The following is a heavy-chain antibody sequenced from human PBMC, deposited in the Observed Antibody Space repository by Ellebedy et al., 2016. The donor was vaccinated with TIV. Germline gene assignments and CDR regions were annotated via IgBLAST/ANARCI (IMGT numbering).Heavy chain of an antibody. CDR2: VNPSGTT. V-gene: IGHV4-34*04. Sequence: MPSETLSLTCAVYGGSFTGYFWSWIRQPPGKGLEWIGEVNPSGTTNDNPSLKSRATISVDTPKKQFYLRLTSVTAADTAVYYCARARGQYLYGSGSYFTNWGQGEMVTVSS. CDR3: ARARGQYLYGSGSYFTN. J-gene: IGHJ4*02. D-gene: IGHD3-10*01. CDR1: GGSFTGYF.